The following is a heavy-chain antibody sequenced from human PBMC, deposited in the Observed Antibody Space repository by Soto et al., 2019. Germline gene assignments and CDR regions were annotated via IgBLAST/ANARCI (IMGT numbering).Heavy chain of an antibody. D-gene: IGHD2-15*01. V-gene: IGHV3-7*01. CDR3: ARVGSPGYCSGGYCPPPDY. J-gene: IGHJ4*02. CDR2: IKPDESEK. Sequence: EVQLVECGGGLVQPGGSLRLSCTASGFTFSDSWMTWVRQAPGKGLEWVARIKPDESEKKYADSVKGRFSISRDNAKNSMYLQMNSLRAGDTAVYYCARVGSPGYCSGGYCPPPDYWGQGTLVTVSS. CDR1: GFTFSDSW.